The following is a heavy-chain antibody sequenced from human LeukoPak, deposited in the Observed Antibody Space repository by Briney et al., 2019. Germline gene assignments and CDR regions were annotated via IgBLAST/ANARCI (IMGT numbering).Heavy chain of an antibody. CDR1: GGSISSGSYY. Sequence: DPSETLSLTCTVSGGSISSGSYYWSWIRQPAGKGLEWIGRIYTSGSTNYNPSLKSRVTMSVDTSKNQFSLKLSSVTAADTAVYYCARELDSSGYYSSPGIDYWGQGTLVTVSS. CDR3: ARELDSSGYYSSPGIDY. D-gene: IGHD3-22*01. CDR2: IYTSGST. J-gene: IGHJ4*02. V-gene: IGHV4-61*02.